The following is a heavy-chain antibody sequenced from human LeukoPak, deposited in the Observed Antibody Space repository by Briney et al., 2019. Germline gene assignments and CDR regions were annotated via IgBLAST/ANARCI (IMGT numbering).Heavy chain of an antibody. CDR3: AKAGSWIAKNWFDP. Sequence: GGSLRLSCAASGFTFSNYAMTWVRQAPGKGLEGVSAISGSGASTYYADSVKGRFTISRDNSKNTLYLQMNSLRAEDTAVYYCAKAGSWIAKNWFDPWGQGTLVTVSS. CDR2: ISGSGAST. V-gene: IGHV3-23*01. J-gene: IGHJ5*02. D-gene: IGHD3-10*01. CDR1: GFTFSNYA.